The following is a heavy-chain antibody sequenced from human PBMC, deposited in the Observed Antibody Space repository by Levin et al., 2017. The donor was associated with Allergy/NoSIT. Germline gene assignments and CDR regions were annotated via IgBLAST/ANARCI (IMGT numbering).Heavy chain of an antibody. V-gene: IGHV3-21*01. CDR1: GFTFSSYS. Sequence: PGESLKISCAASGFTFSSYSMNWVRQAPGKGLEWVSSISPSSGIIHYADSVKGRFTVSRDNAKNSLYLQMNGLRTEDTAVYYCARDRGFGDYDFYYWGQGTLVTVSS. D-gene: IGHD4-17*01. CDR3: ARDRGFGDYDFYY. J-gene: IGHJ4*02. CDR2: ISPSSGII.